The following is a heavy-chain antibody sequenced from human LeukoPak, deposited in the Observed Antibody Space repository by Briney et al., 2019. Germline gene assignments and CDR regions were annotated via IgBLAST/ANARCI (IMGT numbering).Heavy chain of an antibody. CDR3: ASAGTRISFVY. CDR1: GFTFSSYA. J-gene: IGHJ4*02. CDR2: INDGGDST. D-gene: IGHD6-13*01. Sequence: PGGSLRVSCAASGFTFSSYAMSWVRQAPGKGLEWVSGINDGGDSTYYADSVKGRFTISRDNSKNTLYLQMNSLRAEDTAVYYCASAGTRISFVYWGQGPLVTVSS. V-gene: IGHV3-23*01.